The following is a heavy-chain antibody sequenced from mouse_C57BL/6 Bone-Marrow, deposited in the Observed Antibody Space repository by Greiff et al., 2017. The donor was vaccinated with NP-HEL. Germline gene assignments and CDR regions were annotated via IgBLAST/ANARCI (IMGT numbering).Heavy chain of an antibody. CDR2: ISSGGDYI. V-gene: IGHV5-9-1*02. CDR3: TRDDPHYYGSTYFDY. D-gene: IGHD1-1*01. CDR1: GFTFSSYA. Sequence: EVMLVESGEGLVKPGGSLKLSCAASGFTFSSYAMSWVRQTPEKRLEWVAYISSGGDYIYYADTVKGRFTISRDNARNTLYLQMSSLKSEDTAMYYCTRDDPHYYGSTYFDYWGQGTTLTVSS. J-gene: IGHJ2*01.